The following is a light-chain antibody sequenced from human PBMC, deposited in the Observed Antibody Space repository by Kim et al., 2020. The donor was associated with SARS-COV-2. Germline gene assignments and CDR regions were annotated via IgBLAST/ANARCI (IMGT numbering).Light chain of an antibody. V-gene: IGLV2-14*03. J-gene: IGLJ3*02. CDR2: DVN. CDR3: STYTDSVM. CDR1: SSDVGADHY. Sequence: SIVQSLTISCTGSSSDVGADHYVYWYRHHPDKAPKLVIYDVNLRPSGVSNRFSGSKSGNTASLTISGLQAEDEADYYCSTYTDSVMFGGGTQLTVL.